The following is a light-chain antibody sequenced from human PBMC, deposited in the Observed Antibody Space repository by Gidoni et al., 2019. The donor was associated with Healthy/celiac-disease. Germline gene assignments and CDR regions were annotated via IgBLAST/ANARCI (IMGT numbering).Light chain of an antibody. Sequence: EIVLTQSPGTLSLSPGERATLSCRASQSVSSSYVAWYQQKPGQDPRLLIYGAASSATGIPDRFSGSGSGTDFTLTISRLEPEDFAVYYCQQYGSSGATFXXXTKLEIK. CDR2: GAA. CDR1: QSVSSSY. J-gene: IGKJ2*01. CDR3: QQYGSSGAT. V-gene: IGKV3-20*01.